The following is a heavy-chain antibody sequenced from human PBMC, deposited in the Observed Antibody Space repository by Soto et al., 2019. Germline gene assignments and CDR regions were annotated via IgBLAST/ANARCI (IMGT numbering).Heavy chain of an antibody. Sequence: QLQLQESGPGLVKPSETLSLTCTVSGGSISSSSYYWGWIRQPPGKGLEWIGSIYYSGGTYYNPSLNILVTISVDTYKNHVSLKLSSVTAADTAVYYCARHATVEAHDEAFYIWGQGTMVTVSS. V-gene: IGHV4-39*01. CDR3: ARHATVEAHDEAFYI. D-gene: IGHD2-15*01. CDR2: IYYSGGT. CDR1: GGSISSSSYY. J-gene: IGHJ3*02.